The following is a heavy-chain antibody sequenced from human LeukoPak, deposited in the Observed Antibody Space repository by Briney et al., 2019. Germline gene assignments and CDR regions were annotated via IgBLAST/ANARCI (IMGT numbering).Heavy chain of an antibody. CDR1: GFTFADYA. D-gene: IGHD3-16*01. CDR3: ARGGGLDV. J-gene: IGHJ6*02. V-gene: IGHV3-9*01. CDR2: ITWNSGSI. Sequence: GGSLRLSCAASGFTFADYAMHWVRQVPGKGLEWVSGITWNSGSIGYADSVKGRFTISRDNAKNSLYLQMSNLRAEDTAVYFCARGGGLDVWGQGATVTVSS.